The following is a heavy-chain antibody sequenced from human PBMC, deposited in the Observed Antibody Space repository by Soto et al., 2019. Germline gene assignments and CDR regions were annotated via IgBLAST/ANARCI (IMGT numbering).Heavy chain of an antibody. Sequence: ASVKVSCKASGYTFTSYGISWVRQAPGQGLEWMGWISAYNGNTNYAQKLQGRVTMTTDTSTDTAYMELSSLRSEDTAVYYCATLVGIYSSGWYSKIFDYWGQGTLVTVSS. V-gene: IGHV1-18*01. CDR1: GYTFTSYG. J-gene: IGHJ4*02. CDR3: ATLVGIYSSGWYSKIFDY. CDR2: ISAYNGNT. D-gene: IGHD6-19*01.